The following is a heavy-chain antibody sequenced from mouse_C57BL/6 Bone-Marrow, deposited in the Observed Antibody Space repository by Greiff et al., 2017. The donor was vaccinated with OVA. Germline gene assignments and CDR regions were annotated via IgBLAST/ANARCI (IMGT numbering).Heavy chain of an antibody. J-gene: IGHJ3*01. CDR2: IWSGGST. D-gene: IGHD2-4*01. Sequence: VQLKESGPGLVQPSQSLSITCTVSGFSLTSYGVHWVRQSPGKGLEWLGVIWSGGSTDYNAAFISRLSISKDNSKSQVFFKMNSLQADDTAIYYCARIDYDVGFAYWGQGTLVTVSA. CDR3: ARIDYDVGFAY. V-gene: IGHV2-2*01. CDR1: GFSLTSYG.